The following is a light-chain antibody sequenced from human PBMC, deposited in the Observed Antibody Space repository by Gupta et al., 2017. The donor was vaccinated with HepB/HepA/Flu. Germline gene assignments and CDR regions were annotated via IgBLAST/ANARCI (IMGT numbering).Light chain of an antibody. Sequence: DIQMTQSPSSLSASVGDRVTITCRTSQSISSCLNWFQQKPGKAPNLLIYAASSLQSGVPSRFSGGGSGTDFTLTISRLEPEDSATSYCQQCYNTPRTFGRGTMVEVK. CDR1: QSISSC. CDR2: AAS. V-gene: IGKV1-39*01. CDR3: QQCYNTPRT. J-gene: IGKJ1*01.